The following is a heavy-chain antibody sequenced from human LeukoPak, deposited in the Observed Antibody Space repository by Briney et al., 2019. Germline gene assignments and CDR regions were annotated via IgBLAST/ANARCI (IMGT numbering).Heavy chain of an antibody. CDR2: IKGKIDGETP. J-gene: IGHJ5*02. V-gene: IGHV3-15*01. D-gene: IGHD3-22*01. Sequence: GGSLRLSCAASGFTFSTAWMSWVRQAPGKGVEWVGRIKGKIDGETPDYAAPVKGRLTISRDDSKNTVSLQMNSLNIEDTAVYYCTSESLHYYDSSASLDHWGQGTLVTVSS. CDR3: TSESLHYYDSSASLDH. CDR1: GFTFSTAW.